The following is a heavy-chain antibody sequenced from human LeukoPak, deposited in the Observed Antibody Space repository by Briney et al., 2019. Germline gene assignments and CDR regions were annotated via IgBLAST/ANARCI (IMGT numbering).Heavy chain of an antibody. J-gene: IGHJ4*02. D-gene: IGHD3-22*01. Sequence: ASGKVSSKAFVYTFTSYYMHWVGQAAGQGVECIGIINPRGRSTSYAEEFQGRLTMTRDTSTSTVHMELSSLRSEDTAVYYCARTNYDNGSGFYAYWGQGTLVTVSS. CDR2: INPRGRST. CDR1: VYTFTSYY. CDR3: ARTNYDNGSGFYAY. V-gene: IGHV1-46*01.